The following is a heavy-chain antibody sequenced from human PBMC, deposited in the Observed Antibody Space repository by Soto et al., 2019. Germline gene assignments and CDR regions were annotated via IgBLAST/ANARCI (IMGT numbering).Heavy chain of an antibody. J-gene: IGHJ6*02. CDR1: GFTFSNYG. V-gene: IGHV3-30*18. CDR3: AKSRVAYNFYFYYCMDV. D-gene: IGHD1-1*01. CDR2: ILYDGSNK. Sequence: QVQLVESGGGVVQPGTSLRLSCAASGFTFSNYGMHWVRQTPGKGLEWVALILYDGSNKDYADSVKGRFTISRDNSNSPLYLQVSSLRAEDTAVYYCAKSRVAYNFYFYYCMDVWGQGTSFTVSS.